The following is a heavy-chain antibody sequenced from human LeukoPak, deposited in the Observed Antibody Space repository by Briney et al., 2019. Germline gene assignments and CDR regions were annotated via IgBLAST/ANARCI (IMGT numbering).Heavy chain of an antibody. J-gene: IGHJ6*03. D-gene: IGHD3-22*01. CDR2: INTNTGNP. V-gene: IGHV7-4-1*02. CDR1: GYTFTSYA. CDR3: ARDAYYYDSSGYYSPKYYYYYYMDV. Sequence: ASVKVSCKASGYTFTSYAMNWVRQGPGQGLEWMGWINTNTGNPTYAQGFTGRFVFSLDTSVSTAYLQISSLKAEDTAVYYCARDAYYYDSSGYYSPKYYYYYYMDVWGKGTTVTVSS.